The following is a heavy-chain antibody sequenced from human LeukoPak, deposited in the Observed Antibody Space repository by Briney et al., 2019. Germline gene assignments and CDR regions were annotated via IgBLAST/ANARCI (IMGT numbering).Heavy chain of an antibody. Sequence: ASVKVSCKASGYTFTSYYMHWVRQAPGQGLEWMGIINPSGGSTSYAQKFQGRVTITADKSTSTAYMELSSLRSEDTAVYYCVRAFGIEMATINVLGYWGQGTLVTVSS. D-gene: IGHD5-24*01. CDR2: INPSGGST. CDR3: VRAFGIEMATINVLGY. J-gene: IGHJ4*02. CDR1: GYTFTSYY. V-gene: IGHV1-46*01.